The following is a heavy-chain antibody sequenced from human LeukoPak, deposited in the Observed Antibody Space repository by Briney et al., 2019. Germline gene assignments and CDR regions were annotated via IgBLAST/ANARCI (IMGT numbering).Heavy chain of an antibody. J-gene: IGHJ4*02. D-gene: IGHD2-2*03. CDR2: INHSGST. Sequence: PSETLSLTCAVYGGSFSGYYWSWIRQPPGKGLEWIGEINHSGSTNYNPSLKSRVTISVDTSKNQFSLKLRSVTAADTGVYYCARRTIGYCSTSSCYLFDYWGQGTLVTVSS. CDR3: ARRTIGYCSTSSCYLFDY. CDR1: GGSFSGYY. V-gene: IGHV4-34*01.